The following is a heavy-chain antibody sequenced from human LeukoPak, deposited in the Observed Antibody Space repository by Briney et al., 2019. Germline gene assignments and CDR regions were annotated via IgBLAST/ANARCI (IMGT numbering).Heavy chain of an antibody. CDR1: GGSFSGYY. CDR3: ARRMGQQLGVDAFDV. Sequence: PSETLSLTCAVYGGSFSGYYWSWIRQPPGKGLEWIGEINHSGSTNYNPSLKSRVTMSVDTSKNQFSLKLTSVTAADTAVYFCARRMGQQLGVDAFDVWGQGTLVTVSS. CDR2: INHSGST. V-gene: IGHV4-34*01. D-gene: IGHD6-13*01. J-gene: IGHJ3*01.